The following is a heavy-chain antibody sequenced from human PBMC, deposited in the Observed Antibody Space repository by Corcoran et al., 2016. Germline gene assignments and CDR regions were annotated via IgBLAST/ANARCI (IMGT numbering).Heavy chain of an antibody. D-gene: IGHD3-3*01. V-gene: IGHV3-48*02. CDR1: GFTFSSYS. J-gene: IGHJ6*02. Sequence: EVQLVESGGGLVQPGGSLRLSCAASGFTFSSYSMNWVRQAPGKGLEWVSYISSSSSTIYYADSVKGRFTISRDNAKNSLYLQMNSLRDEDTAVYYCARELSTDFWSGYYTPNYYYYGIDVWGQGTTVTVSS. CDR2: ISSSSSTI. CDR3: ARELSTDFWSGYYTPNYYYYGIDV.